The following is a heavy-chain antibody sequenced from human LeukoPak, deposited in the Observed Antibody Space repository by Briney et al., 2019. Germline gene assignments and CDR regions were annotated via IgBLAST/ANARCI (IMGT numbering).Heavy chain of an antibody. V-gene: IGHV3-66*01. CDR2: IYSGGSV. J-gene: IGHJ6*02. CDR3: ARATLWFGANYYGMDV. CDR1: GFTVSNNY. D-gene: IGHD3-10*01. Sequence: GGSLRLSCAASGFTVSNNYMSWVRQAPGKGLEWVSIIYSGGSVYDADSVKGRFTISRDSSKNTLYLQMNSLRAEETAVYYCARATLWFGANYYGMDVWGQGTTVTVSS.